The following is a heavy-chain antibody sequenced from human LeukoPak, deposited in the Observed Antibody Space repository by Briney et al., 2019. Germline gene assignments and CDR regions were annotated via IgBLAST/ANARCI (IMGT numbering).Heavy chain of an antibody. J-gene: IGHJ5*02. D-gene: IGHD1-26*01. CDR1: GGSISDYC. V-gene: IGHV4-4*07. Sequence: SETLSLTCTVSGGSISDYCWNWIRQPAGKGLEWIGRIYASGSTNYNPSLRNRVTISVDKSKNQFSLKLTSATAADTAVYYCARSYLGGTYYDWFDPWGQGTLVTVSS. CDR3: ARSYLGGTYYDWFDP. CDR2: IYASGST.